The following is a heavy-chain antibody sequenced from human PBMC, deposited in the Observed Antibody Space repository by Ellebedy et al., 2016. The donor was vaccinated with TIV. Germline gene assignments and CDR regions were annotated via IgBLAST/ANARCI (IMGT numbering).Heavy chain of an antibody. Sequence: AASVKVSCKASGYTFTTYAMHWVRQAPGQRLEWMGWINAGNGNTKYSQKFQGRVTITRDTSASTAHMELSSLRSEDTAVYYCATYTGIYDGSGYYYYYNGLDVWGQGTTVTVSS. J-gene: IGHJ6*02. CDR2: INAGNGNT. V-gene: IGHV1-3*01. CDR3: ATYTGIYDGSGYYYYYNGLDV. CDR1: GYTFTTYA. D-gene: IGHD3-22*01.